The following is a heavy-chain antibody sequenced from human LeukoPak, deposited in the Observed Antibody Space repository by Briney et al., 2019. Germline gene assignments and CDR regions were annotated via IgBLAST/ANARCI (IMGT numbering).Heavy chain of an antibody. J-gene: IGHJ4*02. V-gene: IGHV3-30*03. CDR1: GFTFSSYG. Sequence: GRSLRLSCAASGFTFSSYGMHWVRQAPGKGLKWVAVISYDGSNKYYADSVKGRFTISRDNSKNTLYLQMNSLRAEDTAVYYCALVRDSSSWYPLDYWGQGTLVTVSS. CDR2: ISYDGSNK. CDR3: ALVRDSSSWYPLDY. D-gene: IGHD6-13*01.